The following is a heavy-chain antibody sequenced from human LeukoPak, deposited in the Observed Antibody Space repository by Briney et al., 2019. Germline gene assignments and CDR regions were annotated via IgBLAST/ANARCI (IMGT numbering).Heavy chain of an antibody. CDR1: IGSISSQPDY. CDR3: AKQRAYRGEWAFDI. V-gene: IGHV4-39*01. D-gene: IGHD3-10*01. Sequence: SGTLSLTCTVSIGSISSQPDYWVWIRQTPGQGLEWIASIHYRGHTFYNPSLKSRITISVDTSKNQMSLWLNSVTAADTAVYYRAKQRAYRGEWAFDIWGQGTRVIVS. CDR2: IHYRGHT. J-gene: IGHJ3*02.